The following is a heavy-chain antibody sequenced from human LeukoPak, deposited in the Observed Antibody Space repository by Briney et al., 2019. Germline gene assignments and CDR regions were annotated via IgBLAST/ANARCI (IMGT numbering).Heavy chain of an antibody. CDR3: ARDRAGYSYGTFDY. Sequence: ASVKVSCKASGYTFTSYGISWVRQAPGQGLEWMGWISAYNGNTNYAQKLQGRVTMTTDTSTSTAYMELRSLRPDDTAVYYCARDRAGYSYGTFDYWGQGTLVTVSS. CDR2: ISAYNGNT. D-gene: IGHD5-18*01. J-gene: IGHJ4*02. V-gene: IGHV1-18*01. CDR1: GYTFTSYG.